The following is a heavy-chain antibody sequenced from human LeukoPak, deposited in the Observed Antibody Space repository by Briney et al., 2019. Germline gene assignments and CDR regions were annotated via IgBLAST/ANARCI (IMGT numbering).Heavy chain of an antibody. CDR2: IYDRGPA. V-gene: IGHV4-30-2*01. CDR1: GYAITSGGFS. Sequence: SETLSLTCTVSGYAITSGGFSWNWLRQPPGKGLEWIGCIYDRGPAYYNPSLKSRFTISVDRPKNQFFLNVTSLTAADTAVYYCARSRQASGLFNSWGQGTLVVVSS. CDR3: ARSRQASGLFNS. D-gene: IGHD3-10*01. J-gene: IGHJ5*01.